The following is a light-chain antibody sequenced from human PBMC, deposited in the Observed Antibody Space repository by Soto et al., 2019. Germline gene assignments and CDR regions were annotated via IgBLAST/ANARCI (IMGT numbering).Light chain of an antibody. CDR2: GAS. CDR3: ERCTSSSAT. V-gene: IGKV3-20*01. J-gene: IGKJ1*01. Sequence: DIVLTQSPGTLSLSPGERATLSCRASQSVGSTYLAWYQHKPGQAPRLLIYGASIRATGIPDRFSGSGSGTDFTLTITRLEPEDFAVYYCERCTSSSATFGQGTKVDIK. CDR1: QSVGSTY.